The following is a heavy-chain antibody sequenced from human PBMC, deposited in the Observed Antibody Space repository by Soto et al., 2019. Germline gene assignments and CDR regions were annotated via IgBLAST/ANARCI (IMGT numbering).Heavy chain of an antibody. CDR1: GGTFSSYA. CDR3: ARHVPAAGYYYGMDV. Sequence: QVQLVQSGAEVKKPGSSVQVSCKASGGTFSSYAISWVRQAPGQGLEWMGGIIPSFGTANYAQKFQGRVTITADESTSTAYMELSSLRSEDTALYYCARHVPAAGYYYGMDVWGQGTTVTVSS. D-gene: IGHD2-2*01. J-gene: IGHJ6*02. V-gene: IGHV1-69*12. CDR2: IIPSFGTA.